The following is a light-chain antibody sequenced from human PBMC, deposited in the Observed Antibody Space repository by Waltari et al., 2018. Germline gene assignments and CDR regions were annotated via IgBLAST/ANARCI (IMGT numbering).Light chain of an antibody. Sequence: QLALTQSPSASASLGASVKLTCTLNSGHSSNVVAWLQQQPEKGPRYLMKVNRDGSHSKGDDLPDRFSGSGSGAERYLTRSSLQSEDEADYYCQTGGHGTWVFGGGTKLTVL. J-gene: IGLJ3*02. CDR2: VNRDGSH. CDR1: SGHSSNV. V-gene: IGLV4-69*02. CDR3: QTGGHGTWV.